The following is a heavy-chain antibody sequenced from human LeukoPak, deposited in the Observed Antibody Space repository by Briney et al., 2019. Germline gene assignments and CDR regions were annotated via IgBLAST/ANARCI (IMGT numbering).Heavy chain of an antibody. CDR1: GFTFSTYA. J-gene: IGHJ4*02. CDR3: AKDRPNYYDSSGHYYRRDGDY. V-gene: IGHV3-23*01. Sequence: PGGSLRLSCAASGFTFSTYAMSWVRQAPGKGLEWVSVISGSGSSTYYAGSVKGRFTISRDNSKNTLYLQMNSLRAEDTAIYYCAKDRPNYYDSSGHYYRRDGDYWGQGTLVTVSS. D-gene: IGHD3-22*01. CDR2: ISGSGSST.